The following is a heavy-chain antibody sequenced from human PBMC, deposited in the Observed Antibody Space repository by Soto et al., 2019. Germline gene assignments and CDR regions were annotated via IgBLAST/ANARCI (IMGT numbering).Heavy chain of an antibody. J-gene: IGHJ4*02. CDR2: IYYSGST. Sequence: SETLSLTCTVSGGSISSSSYYWGWIRQPPGKGLEWIGSIYYSGSTYYNPSLKSRVTISVDTSKNQFSLKLSSVTAADTAVYYCARRSVVAATYDYWGQGTLVTVSS. CDR3: ARRSVVAATYDY. CDR1: GGSISSSSYY. V-gene: IGHV4-39*01. D-gene: IGHD2-15*01.